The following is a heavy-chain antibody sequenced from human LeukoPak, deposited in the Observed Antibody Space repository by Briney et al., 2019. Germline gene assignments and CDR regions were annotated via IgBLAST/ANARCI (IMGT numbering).Heavy chain of an antibody. D-gene: IGHD5-18*01. CDR3: ARGGYSYEYYYYGMDV. Sequence: GASVKVSCKASGYTFTGYYMHWVRQAPGQGLEWMGWINPNSGGTNYAQKFQGRVTMTRDTSISTAYMELSRLRSDDTAVYYCARGGYSYEYYYYGMDVWGQGTTVTVSS. CDR2: INPNSGGT. CDR1: GYTFTGYY. J-gene: IGHJ6*02. V-gene: IGHV1-2*02.